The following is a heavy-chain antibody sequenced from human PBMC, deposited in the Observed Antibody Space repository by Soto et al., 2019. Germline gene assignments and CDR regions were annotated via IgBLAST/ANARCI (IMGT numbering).Heavy chain of an antibody. D-gene: IGHD3-3*01. V-gene: IGHV1-3*01. CDR2: INAGNGNT. J-gene: IGHJ3*02. Sequence: GASVKVSCKASGYTFTNCAIDWVRRAPGQRLEWMGWINAGNGNTKYSQKLQGRVTITRDTSASTAYMELSSLRSEDTAVYYCARALFGVVINDAFDIWGQGTMVTVSS. CDR3: ARALFGVVINDAFDI. CDR1: GYTFTNCA.